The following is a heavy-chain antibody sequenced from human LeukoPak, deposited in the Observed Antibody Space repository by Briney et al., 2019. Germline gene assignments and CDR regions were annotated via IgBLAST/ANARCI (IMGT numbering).Heavy chain of an antibody. V-gene: IGHV3-30*18. CDR3: AKPEYYYDSSGTYYYYYMDV. D-gene: IGHD3-22*01. J-gene: IGHJ6*03. CDR1: GFTFSSYG. CDR2: ISYDGSNK. Sequence: AGKSLRLSCAASGFTFSSYGMHWVRQAPGKGLEWVAVISYDGSNKYYADSVKGRFTISRDNSKNTLYLQMNSLRAEDTAVYYCAKPEYYYDSSGTYYYYYMDVWGKGTTVTVSS.